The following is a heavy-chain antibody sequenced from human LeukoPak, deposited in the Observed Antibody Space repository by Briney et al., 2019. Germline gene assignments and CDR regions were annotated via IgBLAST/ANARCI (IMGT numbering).Heavy chain of an antibody. CDR1: GITFSDYY. J-gene: IGHJ4*02. V-gene: IGHV3-11*01. Sequence: GGSLRLSCAASGITFSDYYMSWIRQAPGKGLEWVSYITSSGSTIYYADSVKGRFTISRDNAKNSLYLQMNSLRAEDTAVYYCARPYHYYYDSSGYIWGQGTLVTVSS. CDR3: ARPYHYYYDSSGYI. D-gene: IGHD3-22*01. CDR2: ITSSGSTI.